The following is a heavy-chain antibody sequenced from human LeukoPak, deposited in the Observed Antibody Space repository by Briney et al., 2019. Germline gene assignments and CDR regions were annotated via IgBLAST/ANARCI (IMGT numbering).Heavy chain of an antibody. CDR1: GFTFSNAW. J-gene: IGHJ4*02. V-gene: IGHV3-33*08. CDR3: ARGGYCGSTSCSGSRFDF. Sequence: GGSLRLSCAASGFTFSNAWMSWVRQAPGKGLEWVAVIWYDGSNKYCADSVKGRFTISRDNAKNSLYLQVDSLRDGDTAVYYCARGGYCGSTSCSGSRFDFWGQGTLVTVSS. D-gene: IGHD2-2*01. CDR2: IWYDGSNK.